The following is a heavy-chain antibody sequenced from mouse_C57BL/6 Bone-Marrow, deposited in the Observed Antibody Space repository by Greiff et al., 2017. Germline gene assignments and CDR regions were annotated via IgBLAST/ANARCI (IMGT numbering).Heavy chain of an antibody. Sequence: VQLKQSGPELVKPGASVKISCKASGYSFTGYYMNWVKQSPEKSLEWIGEINPSTGGTTYNQKFKAKATLTVDKSSSTAYMQLKSLTSEDSAVYYCAREEGLWLRLDYWGQGTTLTVSS. V-gene: IGHV1-42*01. J-gene: IGHJ2*01. D-gene: IGHD2-2*01. CDR2: INPSTGGT. CDR1: GYSFTGYY. CDR3: AREEGLWLRLDY.